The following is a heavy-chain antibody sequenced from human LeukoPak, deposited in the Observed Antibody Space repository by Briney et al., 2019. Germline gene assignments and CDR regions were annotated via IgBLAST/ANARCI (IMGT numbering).Heavy chain of an antibody. CDR2: INPGGGNT. J-gene: IGHJ3*02. D-gene: IGHD3-10*01. V-gene: IGHV1-46*01. CDR3: ARDLALRYYGSGSRGAFDI. CDR1: GYTFTNSY. Sequence: GASVKVSCKASGYTFTNSYIHWVRQAPGQGFQWMGLINPGGGNTNYAQNFQGRLTITRDTSTTTVYMELSGLRSDDTAVYYCARDLALRYYGSGSRGAFDIWGQGTMVTVSS.